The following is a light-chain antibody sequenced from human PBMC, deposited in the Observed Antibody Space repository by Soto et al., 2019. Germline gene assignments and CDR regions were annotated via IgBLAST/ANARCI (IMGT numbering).Light chain of an antibody. CDR3: QKYNSAPWT. V-gene: IGKV1-27*01. J-gene: IGKJ1*01. Sequence: DIQRTQSPSTLSASVGDRVTITCRASQSISSWLAWYQQKPGKVPKLLIYAASTLQSGVPSRFSGSGSGTDFTLTISSLQPEDVATYYCQKYNSAPWTFGQGTKVDIK. CDR2: AAS. CDR1: QSISSW.